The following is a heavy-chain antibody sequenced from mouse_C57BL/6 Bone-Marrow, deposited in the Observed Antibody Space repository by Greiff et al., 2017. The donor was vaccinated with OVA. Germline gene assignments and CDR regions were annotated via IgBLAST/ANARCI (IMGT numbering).Heavy chain of an antibody. D-gene: IGHD3-3*01. J-gene: IGHJ1*03. Sequence: DVQLQESGGGLVQPGGSLKLSCAASGFTFSDYGMAWVRQAPRKGPEWVAFISNLAYSIYYADTVTGRFTISRENAKNTLYLEMSSLRSEDTAMYYCARLGQGYFDVWGTGTTVTVSS. CDR2: ISNLAYSI. V-gene: IGHV5-15*01. CDR1: GFTFSDYG. CDR3: ARLGQGYFDV.